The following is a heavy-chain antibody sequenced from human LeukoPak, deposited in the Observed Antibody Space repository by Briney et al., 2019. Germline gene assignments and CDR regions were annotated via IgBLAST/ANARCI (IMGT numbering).Heavy chain of an antibody. D-gene: IGHD3-22*01. CDR3: ARDRYYYDSSGINYFDY. CDR1: GGSFSGYY. CDR2: IYTSGST. J-gene: IGHJ4*02. V-gene: IGHV4-4*07. Sequence: SETLSLTCAVYGGSFSGYYWSWIRQPPGKGLEWIGRIYTSGSTNYNPSLKSRVTMSVDTSKNQFSLKLSSVTAADTAVYYCARDRYYYDSSGINYFDYWGQGTLVTVSS.